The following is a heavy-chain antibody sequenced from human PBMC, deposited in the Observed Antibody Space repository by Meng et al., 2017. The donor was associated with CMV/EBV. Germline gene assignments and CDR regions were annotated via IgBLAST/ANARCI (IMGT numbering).Heavy chain of an antibody. J-gene: IGHJ4*02. CDR2: ISAYNGNT. Sequence: QVRRCQSGAEVKKPGASVKVSCQASGYTFTSYGISCVRHAPGQGLEWMGWISAYNGNTNYAQKLQGRVTMTTDTSTSTAYMELRSLRSDDTAVYYCARGVAAAGRALNWGQGTLVTVSS. V-gene: IGHV1-18*01. D-gene: IGHD6-13*01. CDR1: GYTFTSYG. CDR3: ARGVAAAGRALN.